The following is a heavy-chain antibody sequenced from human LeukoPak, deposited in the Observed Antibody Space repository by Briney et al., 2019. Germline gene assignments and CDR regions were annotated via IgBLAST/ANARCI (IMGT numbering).Heavy chain of an antibody. J-gene: IGHJ4*02. Sequence: SETLSLNCSVSGGSIYSGDYYRSGTRQPPGTGLEWIRNIYYSGSSYYNPSLKIRVTIPVDTSKNQFALKLSSVTAADTAVYYCARADGDYAGYWGQGTLVTVSS. V-gene: IGHV4-30-4*02. CDR3: ARADGDYAGY. D-gene: IGHD4-17*01. CDR1: GGSIYSGDYY. CDR2: IYYSGSS.